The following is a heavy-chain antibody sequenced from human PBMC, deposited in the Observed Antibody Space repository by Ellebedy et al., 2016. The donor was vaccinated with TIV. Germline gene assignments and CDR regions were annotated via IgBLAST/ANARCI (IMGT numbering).Heavy chain of an antibody. J-gene: IGHJ3*02. D-gene: IGHD3-10*01. Sequence: GESLKISCAASGFTFSSYWMTWVRQAPGKGLEWVANIRQDGSRVNYVDSVKGRFTISSDNAKNSLHLQMNGLRAEDTAVYYCARDSGSGAFDIWGQGTLVTVSS. CDR3: ARDSGSGAFDI. CDR2: IRQDGSRV. V-gene: IGHV3-7*01. CDR1: GFTFSSYW.